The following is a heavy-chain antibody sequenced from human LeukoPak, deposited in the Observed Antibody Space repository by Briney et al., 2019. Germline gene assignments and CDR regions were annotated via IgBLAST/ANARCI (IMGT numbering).Heavy chain of an antibody. D-gene: IGHD1-14*01. Sequence: QPGGSLRLSCAATGFTSVNYAMSWVRQAPGKGLEWVAVISYDGSNKYYADSVKGRFTVSRDNSKNTLYLQMNSLSAEDSAVYYCLPELGAKNYFDYWGQGTLVTVSS. J-gene: IGHJ4*02. CDR1: GFTSVNYA. V-gene: IGHV3-30*04. CDR3: LPELGAKNYFDY. CDR2: ISYDGSNK.